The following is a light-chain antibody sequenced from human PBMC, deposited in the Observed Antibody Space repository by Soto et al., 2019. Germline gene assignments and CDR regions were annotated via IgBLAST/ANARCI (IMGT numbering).Light chain of an antibody. V-gene: IGKV3-20*01. Sequence: EIVLTQSPGTLSVSPGEGASLSCRASQSVGRNYLAWYQQKPGQAPRLLIYGASSRATGIPDRCSGSGSGTDFTLPISRLEPEDFAVYSCQQYASSPLTFGGGTKVETK. J-gene: IGKJ4*01. CDR2: GAS. CDR1: QSVGRNY. CDR3: QQYASSPLT.